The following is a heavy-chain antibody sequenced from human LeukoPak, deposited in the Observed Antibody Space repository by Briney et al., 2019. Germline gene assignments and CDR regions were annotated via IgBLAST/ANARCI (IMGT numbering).Heavy chain of an antibody. CDR1: GFTFSLYS. D-gene: IGHD2-21*02. V-gene: IGHV3-74*01. J-gene: IGHJ4*02. Sequence: PGGSLRLSCAASGFTFSLYSMHWVRQAPGKGLVWVSRINSDGSSTSYADSVKGRFTISRDNAKNTLYLQMNSLRAGDTAVYYCARDLVGLCGGDCPPGYWGQGTLVTVSS. CDR3: ARDLVGLCGGDCPPGY. CDR2: INSDGSST.